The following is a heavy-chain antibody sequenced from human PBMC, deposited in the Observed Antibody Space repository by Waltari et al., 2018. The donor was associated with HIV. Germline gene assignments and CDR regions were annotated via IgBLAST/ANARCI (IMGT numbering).Heavy chain of an antibody. Sequence: QVQLIQSGAEVKKPGASVKVSCKVFGYTLTELSMHWVRQAPGKGLEWMGGFEPEDDETSYAQKFQGRVTMTEDTSTDSAYMELSSLTSEDTAVYYCATGGGTTSIQLYDLDVWGQGTTVTVSS. D-gene: IGHD1-26*01. J-gene: IGHJ6*02. V-gene: IGHV1-24*01. CDR3: ATGGGTTSIQLYDLDV. CDR1: GYTLTELS. CDR2: FEPEDDET.